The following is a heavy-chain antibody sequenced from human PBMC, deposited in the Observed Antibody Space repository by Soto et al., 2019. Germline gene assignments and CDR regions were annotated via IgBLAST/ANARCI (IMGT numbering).Heavy chain of an antibody. J-gene: IGHJ3*02. CDR2: INPSGGST. CDR3: ARSVTNYYDSSGYFDI. D-gene: IGHD3-22*01. V-gene: IGHV1-46*01. Sequence: ASVKVSCKASGYTFTSYYMHWVRQAPGQGLEWMGIINPSGGSTSYAQKFQGRVTMTRDTSTSTVYMELSSLRSEDTAVYYCARSVTNYYDSSGYFDIWGQGTMVTVSS. CDR1: GYTFTSYY.